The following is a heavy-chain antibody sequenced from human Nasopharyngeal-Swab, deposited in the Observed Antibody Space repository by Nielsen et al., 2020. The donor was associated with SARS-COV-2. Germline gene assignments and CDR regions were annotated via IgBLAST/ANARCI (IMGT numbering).Heavy chain of an antibody. J-gene: IGHJ3*02. D-gene: IGHD5-18*01. CDR2: ISYDGSNK. CDR3: AKGEYSSASGAFDI. Sequence: GESLKISCAASGFTFSSYGMHWVRQAPGKGLEWVAVISYDGSNKYYADSVTGRFTISRDNSKNTLHLQMNSLRAEDTALYYCAKGEYSSASGAFDIWGQGTMVTVSS. CDR1: GFTFSSYG. V-gene: IGHV3-30*18.